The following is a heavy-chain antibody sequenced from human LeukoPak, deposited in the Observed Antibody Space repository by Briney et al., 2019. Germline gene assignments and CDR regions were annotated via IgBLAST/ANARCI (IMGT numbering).Heavy chain of an antibody. V-gene: IGHV1-2*02. D-gene: IGHD3-10*01. J-gene: IGHJ4*02. CDR2: INPNSGGT. Sequence: ASVKVSCKASGYTFTGYYMHWVRQAPGQGLEWMGWINPNSGGTNYAQKFQGRVTMTRDTSISTAYMELSRLRSDDTAVYYCARVLWFGELFDCWGQGTLVTVSS. CDR1: GYTFTGYY. CDR3: ARVLWFGELFDC.